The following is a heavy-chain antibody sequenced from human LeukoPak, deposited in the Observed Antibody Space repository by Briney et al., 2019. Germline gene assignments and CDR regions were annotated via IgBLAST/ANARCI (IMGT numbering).Heavy chain of an antibody. CDR1: GFTFSSYG. J-gene: IGHJ4*02. Sequence: GGSLRLSCAASGFTFSSYGMHWVRQAPGKGLEWVASISYDGSNKYYVDSVKGRFTISRDNSKNTLYLQMNSLRAEDTAVYYCAKDRYSFGTYYFDNWGQGTLVTVSS. CDR2: ISYDGSNK. CDR3: AKDRYSFGTYYFDN. V-gene: IGHV3-30*18. D-gene: IGHD5-18*01.